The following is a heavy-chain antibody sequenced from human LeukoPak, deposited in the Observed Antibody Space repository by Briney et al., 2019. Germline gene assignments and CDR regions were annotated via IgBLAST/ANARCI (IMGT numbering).Heavy chain of an antibody. V-gene: IGHV3-74*01. Sequence: GGSLRLSCAASGFTFDRYWMHWVRQTPGKRLVWVSRINQDGRYITYADSVQGRFTISRDNAKNTLYLEMNGLRAEDTAVYYCAAGYYDMSGYPFDFWGQGTLVTVSS. CDR2: INQDGRYI. CDR1: GFTFDRYW. CDR3: AAGYYDMSGYPFDF. J-gene: IGHJ4*02. D-gene: IGHD3-22*01.